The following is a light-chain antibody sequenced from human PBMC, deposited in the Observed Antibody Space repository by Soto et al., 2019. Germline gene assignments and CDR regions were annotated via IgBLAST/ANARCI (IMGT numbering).Light chain of an antibody. J-gene: IGLJ2*01. CDR1: SSSIGAGYD. V-gene: IGLV1-40*01. CDR3: QSYDSSLGPVV. CDR2: GNS. Sequence: QSVLTQPPSVSGAPGQRVTISCTGSSSSIGAGYDVHWYQQLPGTAPKLLIYGNSNRPSGVPDRFSGSKSGTSASLAITGLQAEDEADYYCQSYDSSLGPVVFGGGTKLTVL.